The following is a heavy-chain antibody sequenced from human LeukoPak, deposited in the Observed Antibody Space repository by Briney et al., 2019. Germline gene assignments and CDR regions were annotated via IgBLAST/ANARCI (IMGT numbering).Heavy chain of an antibody. CDR3: ASGGSSSWSTLPRGYYFDY. Sequence: GGSLRLSCAASGFTFSSYEMNWVRQAPGKGLEWVSYISSSGSTIYYADSVKGRFTISRDNAKNSLYLQMNSLRAEDTAVYYCASGGSSSWSTLPRGYYFDYWGQGTLVTVSS. CDR1: GFTFSSYE. CDR2: ISSSGSTI. V-gene: IGHV3-48*03. J-gene: IGHJ4*02. D-gene: IGHD6-13*01.